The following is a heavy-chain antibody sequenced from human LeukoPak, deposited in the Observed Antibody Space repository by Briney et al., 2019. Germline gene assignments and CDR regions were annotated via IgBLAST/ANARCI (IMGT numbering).Heavy chain of an antibody. CDR3: ARLAGRSYSDY. D-gene: IGHD2-21*01. V-gene: IGHV3-64*01. CDR1: GFTFSSYA. J-gene: IGHJ4*02. CDR2: ISYNGGST. Sequence: GGSLRLSCAASGFTFSSYAMNWVRQAPGKGLEYVSSISYNGGSTYYANSVKGRFTIPRDNSKNTLYLQMGSLRAEDMAVYYCARLAGRSYSDYWGQGTLVTVSS.